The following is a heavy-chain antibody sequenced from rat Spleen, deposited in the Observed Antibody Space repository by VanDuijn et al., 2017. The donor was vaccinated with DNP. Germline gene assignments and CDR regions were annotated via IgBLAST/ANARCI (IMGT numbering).Heavy chain of an antibody. J-gene: IGHJ2*01. D-gene: IGHD1-11*01. Sequence: QVQLKESGPGLVQPSQTLSLTCTVSGLSLISYHVHWVRQPPGKGLEWMGRMQSDGNTYYNSALKSRLSISRDTSKSQVFLKINSLHTEDIATYYCAREDYGFTYFDYWGQGVMVTVSS. CDR1: GLSLISYH. CDR3: AREDYGFTYFDY. V-gene: IGHV2S1*01. CDR2: MQSDGNT.